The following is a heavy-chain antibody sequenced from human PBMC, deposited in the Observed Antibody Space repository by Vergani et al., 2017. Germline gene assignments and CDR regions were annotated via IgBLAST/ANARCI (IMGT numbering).Heavy chain of an antibody. D-gene: IGHD3-22*01. CDR1: GFTFSSYS. J-gene: IGHJ4*02. V-gene: IGHV3-48*04. CDR3: ASHYYDSSGYYGTFDY. Sequence: EVQLVESGGGLVQPGGSLRLSCAASGFTFSSYSMNWVRQAPGKGLEWVSYISSSSSTIYYADSVKGRFTISRDNAKNSLYLQMNSLRAEDTAVYYCASHYYDSSGYYGTFDYWGQGTLVTVSS. CDR2: ISSSSSTI.